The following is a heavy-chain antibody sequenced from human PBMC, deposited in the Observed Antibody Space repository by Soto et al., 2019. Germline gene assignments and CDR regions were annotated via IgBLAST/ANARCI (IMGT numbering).Heavy chain of an antibody. CDR2: ITPMIGTT. CDR3: ARDVSVMTSVFGF. V-gene: IGHV1-69*01. J-gene: IGHJ4*02. D-gene: IGHD3-10*01. Sequence: QVHLVQSGAEVKRPGSSVRVSCRASGGTFYTYAFTWVRQAPGQGLEWMGGITPMIGTTKDAQKFHGGVTFSAAESASTAYMELNHLRSDDTAVYYCARDVSVMTSVFGFWGQGTLITVSS. CDR1: GGTFYTYA.